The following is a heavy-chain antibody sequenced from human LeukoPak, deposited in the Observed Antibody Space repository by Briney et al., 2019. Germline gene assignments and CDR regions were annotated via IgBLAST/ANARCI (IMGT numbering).Heavy chain of an antibody. CDR3: ATDAEYRIAARKLDY. D-gene: IGHD6-6*01. CDR2: FDPEGGDT. V-gene: IGHV1-69-2*01. Sequence: ASVKLSCKTSGYIFTDHYTHWVRQAPGKGLEWMGRFDPEGGDTLYAEKFQGRVTITADTSTATSYMEVSSLTSEDTAVYYCATDAEYRIAARKLDYWGQGTLVTVSA. CDR1: GYIFTDHY. J-gene: IGHJ4*02.